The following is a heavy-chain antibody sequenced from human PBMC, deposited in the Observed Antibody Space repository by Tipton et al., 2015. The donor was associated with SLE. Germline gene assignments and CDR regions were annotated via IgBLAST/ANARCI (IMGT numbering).Heavy chain of an antibody. CDR3: ARELRFLEWSLYYYYYGMDV. J-gene: IGHJ6*02. Sequence: LRLSCAVYGGSFSGYYWSWIRQPPGKGLEWIGEINHSGSTNYNPSLKSRVTISVDTSKNQFSLKLSSVTAADTAVYYCARELRFLEWSLYYYYYGMDVWGQGTTVTVSS. CDR1: GGSFSGYY. D-gene: IGHD3-3*01. CDR2: INHSGST. V-gene: IGHV4-34*01.